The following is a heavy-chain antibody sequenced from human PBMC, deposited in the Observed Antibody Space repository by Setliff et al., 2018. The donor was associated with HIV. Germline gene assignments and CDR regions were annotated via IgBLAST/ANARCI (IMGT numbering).Heavy chain of an antibody. CDR3: VRNRSGYSGRGYDVFDI. V-gene: IGHV4-4*02. CDR2: INQSGTT. CDR1: GGSISSSNW. Sequence: PSETLSLTCAVSGGSISSSNWWSWVRQSPGKGLEWIGEINQSGTTNYKASLKSRVTISVDKSKKQFFLKLKSVTAADTVVYYCVRNRSGYSGRGYDVFDIWGQGTLVTVSS. D-gene: IGHD3-22*01. J-gene: IGHJ3*02.